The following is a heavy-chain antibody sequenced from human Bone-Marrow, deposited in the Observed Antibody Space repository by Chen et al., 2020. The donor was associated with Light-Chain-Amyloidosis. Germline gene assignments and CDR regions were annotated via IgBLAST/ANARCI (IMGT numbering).Heavy chain of an antibody. V-gene: IGHV3-48*01. CDR3: ARRSYGGPDR. D-gene: IGHD4-17*01. J-gene: IGHJ5*02. Sequence: EVQLVESGGGLVQPGGSLRLSCSASGFAFSNYGMNWVRQAPGKGLEWVSYISGSSSAISYADSVNGRFTISRDNAKNSLSLPMNSLRAEDTAIYYCARRSYGGPDRWGQGTLVTVSS. CDR2: ISGSSSAI. CDR1: GFAFSNYG.